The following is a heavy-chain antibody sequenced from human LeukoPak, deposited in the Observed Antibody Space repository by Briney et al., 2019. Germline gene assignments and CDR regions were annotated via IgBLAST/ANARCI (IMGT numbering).Heavy chain of an antibody. CDR3: ARNPGIVVVPAATPGGYFDY. J-gene: IGHJ4*02. Sequence: GGSLRLSCAASGFTFSSYSMNWVRQAPGKGLEWVSSISSSSSYIYYAYSVNGRFTISRDNAKNSLCLQMNSLRAEDTAVYYCARNPGIVVVPAATPGGYFDYWGQGTLVTVSS. CDR2: ISSSSSYI. V-gene: IGHV3-21*01. D-gene: IGHD2-2*01. CDR1: GFTFSSYS.